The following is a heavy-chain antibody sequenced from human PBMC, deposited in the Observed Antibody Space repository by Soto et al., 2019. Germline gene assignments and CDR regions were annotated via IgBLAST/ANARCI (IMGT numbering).Heavy chain of an antibody. D-gene: IGHD4-17*01. Sequence: GGSLRLSCAASGFTFSSYWMSWVRQAPGKGLEWVANIKQDGSEKYYVDSVKGRFTISRDNARNSLYLQMNSLRVEDTAVCYCAVPYGDSLYYYYGMDVWGQGTTVTVSS. CDR1: GFTFSSYW. V-gene: IGHV3-7*01. CDR3: AVPYGDSLYYYYGMDV. CDR2: IKQDGSEK. J-gene: IGHJ6*02.